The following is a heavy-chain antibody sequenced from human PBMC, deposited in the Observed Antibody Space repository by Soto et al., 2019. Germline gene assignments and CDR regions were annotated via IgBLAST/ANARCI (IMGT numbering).Heavy chain of an antibody. Sequence: SETLSLTCAVYGGSFSGYYWSWIRQPPGKGLEWIGEINHSGSTNYNPSLKSRVTISVDTSKNQFSLKLSSVTAADTAVYYCARAIIVVVPAATAYNWFDPWDQGTLVTVSS. J-gene: IGHJ5*02. CDR1: GGSFSGYY. D-gene: IGHD2-2*01. CDR2: INHSGST. V-gene: IGHV4-34*01. CDR3: ARAIIVVVPAATAYNWFDP.